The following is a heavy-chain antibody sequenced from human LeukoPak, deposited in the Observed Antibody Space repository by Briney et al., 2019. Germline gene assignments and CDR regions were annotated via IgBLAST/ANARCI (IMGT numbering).Heavy chain of an antibody. D-gene: IGHD3-22*01. Sequence: SETLSLTCSVSGASISLYYWGWIRQPAGKGLEWIGRLYIAGAAYYNPSLRSRVSMSVDTSKNQFSLKLTSVTAADTAVYYCVKNEPDSSGHYLIDYWGQGTLVTVSS. CDR2: LYIAGAA. V-gene: IGHV4-4*07. J-gene: IGHJ4*02. CDR1: GASISLYY. CDR3: VKNEPDSSGHYLIDY.